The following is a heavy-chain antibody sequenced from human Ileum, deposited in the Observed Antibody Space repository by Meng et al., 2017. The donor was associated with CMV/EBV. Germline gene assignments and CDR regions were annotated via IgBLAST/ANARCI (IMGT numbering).Heavy chain of an antibody. CDR2: SSSSGSYI. J-gene: IGHJ4*02. V-gene: IGHV3-21*01. CDR1: SNS. CDR3: ARVSPENYDYVWGSYRPFDY. D-gene: IGHD3-16*02. Sequence: SNSITWVLQAAWKRLQWVSSSSSSGSYINYANSVKSRFTISEDNAKNTLSLQMNSLRAEDTAVYYCARVSPENYDYVWGSYRPFDYWGQGTLVTVSS.